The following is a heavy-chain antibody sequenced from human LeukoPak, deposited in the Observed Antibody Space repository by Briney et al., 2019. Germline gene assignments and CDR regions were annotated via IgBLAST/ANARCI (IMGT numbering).Heavy chain of an antibody. V-gene: IGHV4-39*06. J-gene: IGHJ4*02. D-gene: IGHD5-18*01. CDR1: GASLTSSSHY. Sequence: PSETLSLTCTVSGASLTSSSHYWVWIRQPPGKGLEWIGSSYYSGSTYYSTSVKSRVTISVDTSKNQFPLELNSVTAADTAVYYCARSSHSYGRLVDFWGQGILVTVSS. CDR3: ARSSHSYGRLVDF. CDR2: SYYSGST.